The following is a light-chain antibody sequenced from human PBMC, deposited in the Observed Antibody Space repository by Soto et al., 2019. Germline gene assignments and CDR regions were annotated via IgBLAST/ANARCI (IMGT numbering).Light chain of an antibody. CDR3: CSYAGSSTYV. V-gene: IGLV2-23*01. CDR1: SSDGGSYNL. Sequence: QSLLTRPASGSESPGQSITISCTGTSSDGGSYNLVSWYQQHPGKAPKCMIYEGSKRPSAVSNRFSASKSVNTASLTISGLQAEDEADYSCCSYAGSSTYVFGTGTKVTVL. J-gene: IGLJ1*01. CDR2: EGS.